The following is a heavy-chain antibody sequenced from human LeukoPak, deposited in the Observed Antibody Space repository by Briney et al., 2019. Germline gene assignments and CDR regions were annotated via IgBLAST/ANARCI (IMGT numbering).Heavy chain of an antibody. CDR1: GFTFSSYW. CDR2: ISSSSSYI. J-gene: IGHJ4*02. Sequence: GGSLRLSCVASGFTFSSYWMSWVRQAPGKGLEWVSFISSSSSYIYYADSVKGRFTISRDNAKNSLYLQMNSLRAEDTAVYYCARYSSSSGLFDYWGQGTLVTVSS. D-gene: IGHD6-13*01. V-gene: IGHV3-21*01. CDR3: ARYSSSSGLFDY.